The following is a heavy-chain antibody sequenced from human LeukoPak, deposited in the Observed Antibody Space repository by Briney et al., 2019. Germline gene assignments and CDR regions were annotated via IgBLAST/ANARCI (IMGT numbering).Heavy chain of an antibody. CDR1: GYSFSNYW. Sequence: GESLKISCKGSGYSFSNYWIGWVRQMPGKGLEWMGRIDPSDSYTNYSPSFRGHVTISVDKSINTAYLQWSSLTASDTAMFYCARSLGYSYGYGDYWGQGTLVTVSS. V-gene: IGHV5-10-1*01. J-gene: IGHJ4*02. CDR2: IDPSDSYT. D-gene: IGHD5-18*01. CDR3: ARSLGYSYGYGDY.